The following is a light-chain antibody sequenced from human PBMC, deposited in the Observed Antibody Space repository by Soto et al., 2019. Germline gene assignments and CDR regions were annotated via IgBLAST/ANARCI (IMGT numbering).Light chain of an antibody. CDR2: DVD. CDR3: CSFAGSATWV. J-gene: IGLJ3*02. CDR1: SSDVGDYNL. Sequence: QSVLTQPRSVSGSPGQSVTISCTGTSSDVGDYNLVSWYKQHPGKAPKLMIYDVDKRPSGVPDRFSGSKFGNTASLTISGLQAEDEADYYCCSFAGSATWVFGGGTQLTVL. V-gene: IGLV2-11*01.